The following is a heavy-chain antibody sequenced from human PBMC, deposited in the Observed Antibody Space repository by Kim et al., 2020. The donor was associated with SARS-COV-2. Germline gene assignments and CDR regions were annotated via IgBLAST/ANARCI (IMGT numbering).Heavy chain of an antibody. CDR3: AKGDTAMVRYYYGMDV. V-gene: IGHV3-9*01. D-gene: IGHD5-18*01. Sequence: GGSLRLSCAASGFTFDDYAMHWVRQAPGKGLEWVSGISWNSGSIGYADSVKGRFTISRDNAKNSLYLQMNSLRAEDTALYYCAKGDTAMVRYYYGMDVWGQGTTVTVSS. J-gene: IGHJ6*02. CDR2: ISWNSGSI. CDR1: GFTFDDYA.